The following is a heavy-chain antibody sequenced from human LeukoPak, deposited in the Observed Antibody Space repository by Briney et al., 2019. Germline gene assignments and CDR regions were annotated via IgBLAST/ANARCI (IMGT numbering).Heavy chain of an antibody. J-gene: IGHJ4*02. Sequence: GGSLRLSCAASGFTVSSNYMSWVRQAPGKGLEWVSVIYSGGSTYYADSVKGRFTISRDNSKNTLYLQMNSLRAEDTAVYYCARDLLRYGSGSWALWGQGTLVTVSS. V-gene: IGHV3-66*01. D-gene: IGHD3-10*01. CDR3: ARDLLRYGSGSWAL. CDR2: IYSGGST. CDR1: GFTVSSNY.